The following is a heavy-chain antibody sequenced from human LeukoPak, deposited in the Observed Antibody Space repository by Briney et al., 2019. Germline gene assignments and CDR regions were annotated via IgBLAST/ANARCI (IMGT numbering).Heavy chain of an antibody. J-gene: IGHJ6*02. Sequence: GGSLRLSCAASGFTFTGYAMHWVRQAPGKGLEWVAVISHDGNHKHFADSVMGRFTISRDNAKNSLYLQMNSLRAEDTALYYCAKDIRQQRDYYYYYGMDVWGQGTTVTVSS. V-gene: IGHV3-30-3*01. CDR3: AKDIRQQRDYYYYYGMDV. D-gene: IGHD6-13*01. CDR2: ISHDGNHK. CDR1: GFTFTGYA.